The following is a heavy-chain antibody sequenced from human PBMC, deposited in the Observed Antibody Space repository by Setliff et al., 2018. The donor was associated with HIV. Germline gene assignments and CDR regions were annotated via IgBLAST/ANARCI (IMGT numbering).Heavy chain of an antibody. J-gene: IGHJ4*02. CDR1: GGAFSSYA. V-gene: IGHV1-69*05. CDR3: ASIAVAGYLGY. Sequence: SVKVSCKASGGAFSSYALSWVRQAPGQGLEWMGGIIPIFGTANYAQKLQGRVTMTTDTSTSTAYMELRSLRSDDTAVYYCASIAVAGYLGYWGQGTLVTASS. D-gene: IGHD6-19*01. CDR2: IIPIFGTA.